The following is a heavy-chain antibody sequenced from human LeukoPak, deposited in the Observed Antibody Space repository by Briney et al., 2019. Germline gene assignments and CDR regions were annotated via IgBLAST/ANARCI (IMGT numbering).Heavy chain of an antibody. CDR2: IYTRGST. Sequence: SQTLSLTCTVSGGSISSGSDYWSWIRQPAGKGLEWIGRIYTRGSTNYNPSLKSRVTISVDTSKNQFSLNLSSVTAADTAVYYCAREVYCGGDCYADFDYWGQGTLVTVSS. V-gene: IGHV4-61*02. D-gene: IGHD2-21*02. CDR1: GGSISSGSDY. J-gene: IGHJ4*02. CDR3: AREVYCGGDCYADFDY.